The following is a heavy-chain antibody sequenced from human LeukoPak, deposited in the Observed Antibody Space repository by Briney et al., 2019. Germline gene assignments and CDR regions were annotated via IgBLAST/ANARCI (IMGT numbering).Heavy chain of an antibody. CDR3: ARVYYDFWSGHRTNYYMDV. V-gene: IGHV4-59*01. Sequence: SETLSLTCTASGGSISSYYWSWIRQPPGKGLEWIGYIYYSGSTNYNPSLKSRVTISVDTSKNQFSLKLSSVTAADTAVYYCARVYYDFWSGHRTNYYMDVWGKGTTVTVSS. J-gene: IGHJ6*03. CDR1: GGSISSYY. CDR2: IYYSGST. D-gene: IGHD3-3*01.